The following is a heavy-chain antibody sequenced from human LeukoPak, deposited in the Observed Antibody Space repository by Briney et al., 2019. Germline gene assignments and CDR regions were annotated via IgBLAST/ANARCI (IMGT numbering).Heavy chain of an antibody. Sequence: GGSLRLSCAASGFTFSSYWVSWVRQAPGKGLEWVANIKHDGTEKYYVDSVKGRFTLSRDNAKNSLYLQMNSLRAEDTAVYYCARETRWELFDYWGQGILVTVSS. CDR3: ARETRWELFDY. J-gene: IGHJ4*02. CDR1: GFTFSSYW. CDR2: IKHDGTEK. D-gene: IGHD1-26*01. V-gene: IGHV3-7*04.